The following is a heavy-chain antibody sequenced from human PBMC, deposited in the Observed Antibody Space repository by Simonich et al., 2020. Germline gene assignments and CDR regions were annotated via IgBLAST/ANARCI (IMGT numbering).Heavy chain of an antibody. CDR2: INTNSGGT. D-gene: IGHD1-26*01. CDR1: GYTFTVYY. CDR3: ARGLLSGSYYAFDI. J-gene: IGHJ3*02. V-gene: IGHV1-2*02. Sequence: QVQLVQSGAEVKKPGASGKVSIKASGYTFTVYYMHLVRQAPGQGLEWMGCINTNSGGTNYAQKFQGRVTMTWDTSISTAYMELSRLGSDDTAVYYCARGLLSGSYYAFDIWGQATMVTVSS.